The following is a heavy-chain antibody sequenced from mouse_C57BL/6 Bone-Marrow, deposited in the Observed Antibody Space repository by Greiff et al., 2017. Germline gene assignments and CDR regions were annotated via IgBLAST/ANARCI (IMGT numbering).Heavy chain of an antibody. CDR2: ISDGGSYT. D-gene: IGHD2-4*01. J-gene: IGHJ3*01. Sequence: EVQVVESGGGLVKPGGSLKLSCAASGFTFSSYAMSWVRQTPEKRLEWVATISDGGSYTYYPDNVKGRFTISRDNAKNNLYLQMSHLKSEDTAMYYCARDRLRRGSWFAYGGQGTLVTVSA. CDR3: ARDRLRRGSWFAY. CDR1: GFTFSSYA. V-gene: IGHV5-4*01.